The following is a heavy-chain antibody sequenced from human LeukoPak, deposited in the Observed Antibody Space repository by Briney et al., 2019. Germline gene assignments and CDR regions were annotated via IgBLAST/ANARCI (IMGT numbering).Heavy chain of an antibody. CDR1: GYTFSTYG. D-gene: IGHD3-10*01. V-gene: IGHV1-18*01. Sequence: ASVKVSCKASGYTFSTYGVSWVRQAPGQGLEWMGWISAYKGNTYYAQKLQGRVTMTTDTSTSTAYMELRSLRSDDTAIYYCARDLYYYGSGSYYDVFDVWGQGTMVTVSS. CDR3: ARDLYYYGSGSYYDVFDV. CDR2: ISAYKGNT. J-gene: IGHJ3*01.